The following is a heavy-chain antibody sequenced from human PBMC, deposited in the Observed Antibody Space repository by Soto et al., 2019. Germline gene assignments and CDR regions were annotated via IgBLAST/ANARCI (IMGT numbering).Heavy chain of an antibody. V-gene: IGHV3-11*05. D-gene: IGHD5-12*01. CDR1: GFTFSDYY. Sequence: GSLRLSCAASGFTFSDYYMSWIRHAPGKGLEWVSYISSSSSYTNYADSVKGRFTISRDNAKNSLYLQMNSLRAEDTAVYYCARDHHRYSGYDYVDYWGQGTLVTVS. CDR2: ISSSSSYT. CDR3: ARDHHRYSGYDYVDY. J-gene: IGHJ4*02.